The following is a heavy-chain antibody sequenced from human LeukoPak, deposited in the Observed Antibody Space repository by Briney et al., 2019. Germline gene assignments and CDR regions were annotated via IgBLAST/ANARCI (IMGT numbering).Heavy chain of an antibody. J-gene: IGHJ5*02. D-gene: IGHD4-17*01. CDR3: AKDYGDYVNWFDP. CDR2: ISGSGGST. V-gene: IGHV3-23*01. CDR1: GFTCSSYA. Sequence: GGSLRLXCAASGFTCSSYAMSWVRRAPGKGLESVSAISGSGGSTYYADSVKGRFTISRDNSKNTLYLQMNSLRAEDTAVYYCAKDYGDYVNWFDPWGQGTLVTVSS.